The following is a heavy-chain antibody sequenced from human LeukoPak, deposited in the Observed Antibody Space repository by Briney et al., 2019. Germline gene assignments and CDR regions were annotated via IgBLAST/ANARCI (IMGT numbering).Heavy chain of an antibody. Sequence: GGSLRLSCAASGFTFSSYEMNWVRQAPGKGLEWVSVVGSGGGTKYYADSVKGRFTVSRDNAKNSLYLQMNSLRAEDTAVYYCARENRYCSSTSCDKYYFDYWGQGTLVTVSS. D-gene: IGHD2-2*02. CDR1: GFTFSSYE. CDR2: VGSGGGTK. CDR3: ARENRYCSSTSCDKYYFDY. J-gene: IGHJ4*02. V-gene: IGHV3-48*03.